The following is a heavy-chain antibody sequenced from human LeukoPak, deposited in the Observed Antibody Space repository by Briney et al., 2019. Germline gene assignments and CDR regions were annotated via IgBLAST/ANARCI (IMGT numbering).Heavy chain of an antibody. V-gene: IGHV4-31*03. CDR1: GGSISSGGYY. J-gene: IGHJ5*02. Sequence: PSETLSLTCTVSGGSISSGGYYWSWIRQHPGKGLEWIGYIYYSGSTYYNPSLKSRVTIPVDTSKHQFSLKLSSVTAADTAVYYFARTSASIAVGVGRFDPWGQGTLVTVSS. CDR2: IYYSGST. D-gene: IGHD6-19*01. CDR3: ARTSASIAVGVGRFDP.